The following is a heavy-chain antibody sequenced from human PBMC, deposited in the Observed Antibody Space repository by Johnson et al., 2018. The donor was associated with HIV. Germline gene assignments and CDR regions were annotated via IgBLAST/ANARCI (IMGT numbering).Heavy chain of an antibody. J-gene: IGHJ3*02. V-gene: IGHV3-9*01. CDR2: ISWKSGSI. Sequence: VQLVESGGGLVQPGRSLRLSCAASGFTFDDYAMHWVRQAPGKGLEWVSGISWKSGSIGYADSVTGRFTISRDNAKNSLYLQMNSLRAEDTALYYCAKDGYSSSWYPYAFDIWGQGTMVTVSS. CDR1: GFTFDDYA. CDR3: AKDGYSSSWYPYAFDI. D-gene: IGHD6-13*01.